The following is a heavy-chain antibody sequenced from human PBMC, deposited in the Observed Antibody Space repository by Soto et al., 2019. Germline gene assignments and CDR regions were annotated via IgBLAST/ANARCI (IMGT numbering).Heavy chain of an antibody. D-gene: IGHD1-7*01. V-gene: IGHV3-48*03. Sequence: VGSLRLSCSSSVFNFKIYGMTCVRHSPGKGLEWISDISTLGTTIHYADSVRDRFTISRDNPTNTVYLHLTSLRDEDTAVYYCARVAIMGVVNSHLFFFELWGQGTLVSVSS. CDR3: ARVAIMGVVNSHLFFFEL. CDR1: VFNFKIYG. CDR2: ISTLGTTI. J-gene: IGHJ4*02.